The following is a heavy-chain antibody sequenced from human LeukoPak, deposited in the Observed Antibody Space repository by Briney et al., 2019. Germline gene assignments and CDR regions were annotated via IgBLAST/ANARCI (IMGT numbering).Heavy chain of an antibody. CDR2: IYYSGST. V-gene: IGHV4-59*01. CDR1: GGSIRSYY. J-gene: IGHJ4*02. Sequence: SETLSFTCTASGGSIRSYYWSWVRQPPGKGLEWIGYIYYSGSTNYNPSHKSRVSISVDTSKNQFSLKLSSVTAADTAVYYCARTGSTVIRLYPFDRWGQGIRFTVSS. D-gene: IGHD4-17*01. CDR3: ARTGSTVIRLYPFDR.